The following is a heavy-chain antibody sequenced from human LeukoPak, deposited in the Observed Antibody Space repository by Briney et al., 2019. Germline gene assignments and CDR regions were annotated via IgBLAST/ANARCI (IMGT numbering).Heavy chain of an antibody. J-gene: IGHJ4*02. CDR3: ARQDSLDY. CDR1: GYTFTSYG. D-gene: IGHD3-22*01. Sequence: ASVKVSCKTSGYTFTSYGISWVRQAPGQGLEWMGWISAYNGNTNYVPKLQGRVTMTTDTSTSTAYMELRSLRYDDTAVYYCARQDSLDYWGQGTLVTVSS. V-gene: IGHV1-18*01. CDR2: ISAYNGNT.